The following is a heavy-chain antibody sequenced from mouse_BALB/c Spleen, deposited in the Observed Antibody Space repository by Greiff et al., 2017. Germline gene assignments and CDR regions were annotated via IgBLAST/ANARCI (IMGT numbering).Heavy chain of an antibody. J-gene: IGHJ3*01. D-gene: IGHD2-1*01. V-gene: IGHV5-4*02. CDR1: GFTFSDYY. CDR2: ISDGGSYT. CDR3: ARGGGNGAWFAY. Sequence: EVKLEESGGGLVKPGGSLKLSCAASGFTFSDYYMYWVRQTPEKRLEWVATISDGGSYTYYPDSVKGRFTISRDNAKNNLYLQMSSLKSEDTAMYYGARGGGNGAWFAYWGQGTLVTVSA.